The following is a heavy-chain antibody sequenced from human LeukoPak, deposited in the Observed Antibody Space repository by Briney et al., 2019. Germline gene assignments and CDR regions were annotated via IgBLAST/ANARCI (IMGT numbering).Heavy chain of an antibody. J-gene: IGHJ4*02. CDR2: ISSSSSSI. D-gene: IGHD5-18*01. Sequence: GGSLRLSCAASGFTFNSYSVNWVRQAPGKGLEWVSSISSSSSSIYYADSVKGRFTISRDNAKNSLYLQMNSLRAEDTAVYYCARASGDIVETATMGSYWGQGTLVTVSS. V-gene: IGHV3-21*01. CDR1: GFTFNSYS. CDR3: ARASGDIVETATMGSY.